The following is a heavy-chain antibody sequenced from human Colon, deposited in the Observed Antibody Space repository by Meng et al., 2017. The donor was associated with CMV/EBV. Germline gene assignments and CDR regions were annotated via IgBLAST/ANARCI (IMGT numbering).Heavy chain of an antibody. Sequence: SETLSLTCNVSGGSISTYYWTWIRQPPGKGLEWIGYIYNNGTTKYNPSLKSRVTMSVDTSKSQFSLKLTSVTAADTAVFYCARLRNRVYFYHMGDVFDLWGQGTMVTVSS. CDR3: ARLRNRVYFYHMGDVFDL. CDR1: GGSISTYY. D-gene: IGHD2-8*01. J-gene: IGHJ3*01. V-gene: IGHV4-59*01. CDR2: IYNNGTT.